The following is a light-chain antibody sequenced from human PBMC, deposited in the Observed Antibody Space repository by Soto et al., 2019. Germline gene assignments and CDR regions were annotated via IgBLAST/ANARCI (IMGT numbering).Light chain of an antibody. CDR2: GAS. Sequence: AIQRTQSPSSLSASVGDRVTISCRASQGIGNALGWYQQKPGKPPKVLIYGASTLQSGVPSRFSGSGSGTDFNLTISCLQSEDFATYYCQQYYSYSWTFGQGTKVDIK. CDR1: QGIGNA. J-gene: IGKJ1*01. V-gene: IGKV1-6*01. CDR3: QQYYSYSWT.